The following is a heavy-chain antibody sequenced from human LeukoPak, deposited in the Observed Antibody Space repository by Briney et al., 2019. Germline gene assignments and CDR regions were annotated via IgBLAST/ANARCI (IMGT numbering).Heavy chain of an antibody. D-gene: IGHD6-19*01. CDR2: IIPILGIA. CDR3: AREALSSGWYDY. CDR1: GYTFTGYY. V-gene: IGHV1-69*04. Sequence: SVKVSCKASGYTFTGYYMHWVRQAPGQGLEWMGRIIPILGIANYAQKFQGRVTITADKSTSTAYMELSSLRSEDTAVYYCAREALSSGWYDYWGQGTLVTVSS. J-gene: IGHJ4*02.